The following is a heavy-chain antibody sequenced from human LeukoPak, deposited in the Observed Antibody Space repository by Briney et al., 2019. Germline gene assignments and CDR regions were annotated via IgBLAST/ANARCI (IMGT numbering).Heavy chain of an antibody. J-gene: IGHJ3*02. CDR1: GDSVSSSSVA. CDR2: TYQMSR. CDR3: ARGANRAFDI. V-gene: IGHV6-1*01. D-gene: IGHD1-14*01. Sequence: SQTLSLTCAISGDSVSSSSVAWNWIKQSPSRGLEWLGRTYQMSRGYATSMRSRIIINADTTKNQFSLQLNSLTPEDTAVYYCARGANRAFDIWDQGTMLIVSS.